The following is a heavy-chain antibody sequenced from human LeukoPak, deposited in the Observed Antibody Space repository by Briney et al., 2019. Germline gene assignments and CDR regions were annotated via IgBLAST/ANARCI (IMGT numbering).Heavy chain of an antibody. CDR2: INPSVGIT. CDR3: ARDREVTTEIGPYYFDY. Sequence: ASVKVSCKASGYTFTSYYMHWVRQAPGQGLEWMGIINPSVGITSYAQKSQGRVTMPRDTSTSTVYMELSSLRPEDMAVYYCARDREVTTEIGPYYFDYWGQGTLVTVSS. CDR1: GYTFTSYY. D-gene: IGHD4-17*01. J-gene: IGHJ4*02. V-gene: IGHV1-46*01.